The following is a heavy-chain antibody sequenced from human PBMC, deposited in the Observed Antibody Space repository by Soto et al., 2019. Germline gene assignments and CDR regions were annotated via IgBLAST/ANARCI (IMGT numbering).Heavy chain of an antibody. V-gene: IGHV3-23*01. D-gene: IGHD3-10*01. CDR1: GFTFSSNA. CDR2: ITGTGGDT. CDR3: ARASGESYPGSRVFDS. J-gene: IGHJ4*02. Sequence: PGGSLRLSCAASGFTFSSNAMSWVRQAPGKGLEWVSVITGTGGDTLYADSVKGRFTISRDNSKNTLYLQMNSLRAEDTAIYYCARASGESYPGSRVFDSWGQGTRVTVSS.